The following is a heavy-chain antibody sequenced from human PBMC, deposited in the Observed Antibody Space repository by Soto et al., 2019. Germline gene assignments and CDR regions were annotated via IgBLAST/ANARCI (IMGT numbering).Heavy chain of an antibody. D-gene: IGHD2-21*01. V-gene: IGHV3-30*18. CDR2: ISYDGSNK. Sequence: GGSLRLSCAASGFTFSSYGMHWVRQAPGKGLEWVAVISYDGSNKYYADSVKGRFTISRDNSKNTLYLQMNSLRAEDTAVYYCVKDNKAIRINYFDYWGQGTLVTVSS. CDR3: VKDNKAIRINYFDY. CDR1: GFTFSSYG. J-gene: IGHJ4*02.